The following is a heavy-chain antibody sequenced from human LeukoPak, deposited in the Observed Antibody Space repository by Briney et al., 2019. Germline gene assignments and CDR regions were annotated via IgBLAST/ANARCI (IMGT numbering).Heavy chain of an antibody. D-gene: IGHD2-2*01. CDR1: GGSISSGSYY. CDR3: ARDRDIVVVPAAMGYYYMDV. Sequence: PSETLSLTCTVSGGSISSGSYYWSWIRQPAGKGLEWIGRIYTSGSTNYNPSLKSRVTISVDTSKNQFSLKLSSVTAADTAVYYCARDRDIVVVPAAMGYYYMDVWGKGTTVTVSS. J-gene: IGHJ6*03. CDR2: IYTSGST. V-gene: IGHV4-61*02.